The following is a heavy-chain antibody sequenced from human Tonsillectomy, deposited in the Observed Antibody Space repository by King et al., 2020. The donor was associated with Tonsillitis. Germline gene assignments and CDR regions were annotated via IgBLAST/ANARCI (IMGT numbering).Heavy chain of an antibody. J-gene: IGHJ5*02. D-gene: IGHD3-10*02. V-gene: IGHV3-11*01. CDR2: ISGSGSTT. Sequence: VQLVESGGGLVKPGGSLRLSCAASGFIFSDYYMSWIRQAPGKGLEWVSYISGSGSTTYYADSVKGRFTISRDNARNLVFLQMNSRRAEDTAKYYCAKAVHLQSWGQGTLVTVSS. CDR1: GFIFSDYY. CDR3: AKAVHLQS.